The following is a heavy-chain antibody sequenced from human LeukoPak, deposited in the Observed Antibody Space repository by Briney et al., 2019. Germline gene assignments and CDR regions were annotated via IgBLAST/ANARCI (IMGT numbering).Heavy chain of an antibody. Sequence: ASVKVSCKASGYTFTNYGISWVRQAPGQGLEWMAWISAYSGNTEYAQKMQGRVTMTTDTSTSTACMELRNLISDDSTVYFCARDAVSTVTAGGIDYWGQGTLVTVSS. J-gene: IGHJ4*02. CDR1: GYTFTNYG. V-gene: IGHV1-18*01. CDR3: ARDAVSTVTAGGIDY. CDR2: ISAYSGNT. D-gene: IGHD2-21*02.